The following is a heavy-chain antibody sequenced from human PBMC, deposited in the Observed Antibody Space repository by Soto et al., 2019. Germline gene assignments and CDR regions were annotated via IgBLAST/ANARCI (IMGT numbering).Heavy chain of an antibody. J-gene: IGHJ5*02. CDR1: GGTFSSYA. CDR3: ARDDYALNWFDP. CDR2: IIPIFGTA. D-gene: IGHD3-16*01. V-gene: IGHV1-69*13. Sequence: SVKVSCKASGGTFSSYAISWVRQAPGQGLEWMGGIIPIFGTANYAQKFQGRVTITADESTSTAYMELSSLRSEDTAAYYCARDDYALNWFDPWGQGTLVTVSS.